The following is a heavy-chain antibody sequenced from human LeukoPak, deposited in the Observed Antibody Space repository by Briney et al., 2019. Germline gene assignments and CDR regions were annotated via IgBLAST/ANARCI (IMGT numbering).Heavy chain of an antibody. J-gene: IGHJ4*02. D-gene: IGHD6-19*01. V-gene: IGHV4-4*02. Sequence: SETLSLTCAVSGGSISSGNWWSWVRQPPGKGLEWIGEIFHSGSTNYSPSLKSRVTISVDKSKNQFSLEMSSMTAADTAVYYCTRNGGYCLDSWGQGTLVTVPS. CDR3: TRNGGYCLDS. CDR1: GGSISSGNW. CDR2: IFHSGST.